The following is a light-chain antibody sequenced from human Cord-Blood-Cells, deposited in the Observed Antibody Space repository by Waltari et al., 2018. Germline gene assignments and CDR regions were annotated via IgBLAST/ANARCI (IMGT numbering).Light chain of an antibody. J-gene: IGKJ1*01. Sequence: EIVMTQSPATLSVSPGERATLSCRASQSVSSNFAWYQQKPGQAPRLLIYGASTRATGIPARFSSGGSGTEFTLTISSLQSEDFAVYYCQQYNNWWTFGQGTKVEIK. CDR1: QSVSSN. CDR2: GAS. V-gene: IGKV3-15*01. CDR3: QQYNNWWT.